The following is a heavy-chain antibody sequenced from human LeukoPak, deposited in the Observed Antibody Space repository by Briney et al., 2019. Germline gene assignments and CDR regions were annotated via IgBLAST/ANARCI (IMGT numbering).Heavy chain of an antibody. D-gene: IGHD3-22*01. V-gene: IGHV1-69*05. CDR1: GGTFSSYA. J-gene: IGHJ4*02. CDR3: ARPNYYDSSGEFDY. Sequence: SVKVSCKASGGTFSSYAISWVRQAPGQGLEWMGGIIPLFGTANYAQKFQGRVTITTDESTSTAHMERSSLRSEDTAVYYCARPNYYDSSGEFDYWGQGTLVTVCS. CDR2: IIPLFGTA.